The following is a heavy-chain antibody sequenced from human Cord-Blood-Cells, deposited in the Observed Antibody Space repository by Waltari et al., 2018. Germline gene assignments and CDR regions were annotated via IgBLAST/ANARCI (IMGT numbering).Heavy chain of an antibody. Sequence: EVQLVESGGGLVKPGGSLRLSCAASGFTFSNAWMSWVRQAPGKGLEWVGRIKSKTDGGTTDYAAPVKGRFTISRDDSKNTLYLQMNSLKTEDTAVYYCTTYFSSGSYYVDYWGQGTLVTVSS. V-gene: IGHV3-15*01. D-gene: IGHD1-26*01. CDR3: TTYFSSGSYYVDY. CDR1: GFTFSNAW. CDR2: IKSKTDGGTT. J-gene: IGHJ4*02.